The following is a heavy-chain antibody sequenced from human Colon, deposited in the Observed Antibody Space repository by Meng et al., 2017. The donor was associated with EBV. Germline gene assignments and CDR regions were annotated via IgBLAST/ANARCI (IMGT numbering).Heavy chain of an antibody. D-gene: IGHD3-10*01. CDR1: VGSFRWSY. Sequence: QPQQWGAGLVNPSETRSRSVAVYVGSFRWSYWTWLRHPPGKGLEWSGEIDHRGKTKYNPSLKSRVTISLDTSKKQFSLKVSSVTAADSAVYYCARRGPSGNFSPWSQGALVTVSS. J-gene: IGHJ5*02. CDR3: ARRGPSGNFSP. CDR2: IDHRGKT. V-gene: IGHV4-34*01.